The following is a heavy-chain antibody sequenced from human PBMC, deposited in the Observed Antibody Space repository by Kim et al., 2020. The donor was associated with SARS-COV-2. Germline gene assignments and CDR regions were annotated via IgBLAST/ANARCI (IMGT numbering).Heavy chain of an antibody. J-gene: IGHJ5*02. CDR2: IYYSAST. V-gene: IGHV4-59*13. Sequence: SETLSLTCTVSGGSMTSYYWSWIRQPPGKGLEWIGYIYYSASTNYNPSLKSRVIISVDTSKNQFSLKLSSVTAADTAVYYCARYEQWRRGCFDPWGQGT. CDR3: ARYEQWRRGCFDP. D-gene: IGHD6-19*01. CDR1: GGSMTSYY.